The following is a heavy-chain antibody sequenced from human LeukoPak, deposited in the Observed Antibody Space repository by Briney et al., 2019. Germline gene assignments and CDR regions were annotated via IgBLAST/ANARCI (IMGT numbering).Heavy chain of an antibody. V-gene: IGHV4-59*01. D-gene: IGHD1-26*01. CDR2: IYYSGRT. CDR1: GGSISSYY. Sequence: PSETLSLTCTVSGGSISSYYWSWIRQPPGKGLEWIGYIYYSGRTNYNPSLKSRVTISVDTSKNQFSLKLSSVTAADTAVYYCTRGPQVRARVAFDIWGQGTMVTVSS. J-gene: IGHJ3*02. CDR3: TRGPQVRARVAFDI.